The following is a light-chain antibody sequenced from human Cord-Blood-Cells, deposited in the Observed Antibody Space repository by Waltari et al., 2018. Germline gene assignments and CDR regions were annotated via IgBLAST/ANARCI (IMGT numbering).Light chain of an antibody. V-gene: IGLV2-8*01. CDR3: SSYAGSNNLV. J-gene: IGLJ2*01. CDR2: AVS. Sequence: QSALTQPPSASGSPGQSVTISCTGTSSDVAGYNYVSWYQHHPGKAPKLMIYAVSKRPSGVPDRFSGSKSGNTASLTVSGLQAEDEADYYCSSYAGSNNLVFGGGTKLTVL. CDR1: SSDVAGYNY.